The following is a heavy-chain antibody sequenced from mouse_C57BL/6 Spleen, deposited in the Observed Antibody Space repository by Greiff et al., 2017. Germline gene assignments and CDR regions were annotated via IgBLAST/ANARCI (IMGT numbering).Heavy chain of an antibody. V-gene: IGHV1-52*01. D-gene: IGHD1-1*01. CDR1: GYTFTSYW. J-gene: IGHJ2*01. Sequence: QVQLQQPGAELVRPGSSVKLSCKASGYTFTSYWMHWVKQRPIQGLEWIGNIDPSDSETHYNQKFKDKATLTVDKSSSTAYMQLSSLTSEDSAVYYCARGNYYGSLDYWGQGTTLTVSS. CDR3: ARGNYYGSLDY. CDR2: IDPSDSET.